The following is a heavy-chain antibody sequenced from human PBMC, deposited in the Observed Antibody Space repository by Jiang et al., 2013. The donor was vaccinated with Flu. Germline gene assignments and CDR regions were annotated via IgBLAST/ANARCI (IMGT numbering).Heavy chain of an antibody. V-gene: IGHV4-38-2*02. D-gene: IGHD6-19*01. CDR2: VYHTGNT. Sequence: GPGLVKPSETLSLTCTVSGYSISSGYYWGWIRQPPGKGLEWIGSVYHTGNTYYNPSLKSRVTISVDTFQNQLSLQVISVTAADTALYYCARVGDGGGWRFHFDFWGQGTLVTVSS. CDR1: GYSISSGYY. CDR3: ARVGDGGGWRFHFDF. J-gene: IGHJ4*02.